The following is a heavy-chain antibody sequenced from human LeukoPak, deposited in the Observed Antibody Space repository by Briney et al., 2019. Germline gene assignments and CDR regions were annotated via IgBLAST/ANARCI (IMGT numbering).Heavy chain of an antibody. CDR2: IGISSGNT. CDR1: GFSFGDYS. D-gene: IGHD5-24*01. J-gene: IGHJ4*02. CDR3: ARDYKYAFDN. Sequence: GGSLRLSCAASGFSFGDYSMNWVRQAPGKGLEWISYIGISSGNTYYADSVKGRFTISGDKARDSLYLQMNSLRVEDTAVYYCARDYKYAFDNWGQGTLATVSS. V-gene: IGHV3-48*01.